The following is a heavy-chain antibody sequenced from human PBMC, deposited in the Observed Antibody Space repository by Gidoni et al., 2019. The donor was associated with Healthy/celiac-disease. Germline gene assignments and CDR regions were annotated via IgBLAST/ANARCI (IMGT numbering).Heavy chain of an antibody. D-gene: IGHD2-15*01. CDR2: INPGGGST. J-gene: IGHJ4*02. V-gene: IGHV1-46*01. CDR1: GYTFTSYY. Sequence: QVQLVQSGAEVKKPGASVKVSCKASGYTFTSYYMHWVRQAPGQGLEWIGIINPGGGSTSYAQKFQGRVTMTRDTSTSTVYMELSSLRSEDTAVYYCARVRRGGSNSRASLDYWGQGTLVTVSS. CDR3: ARVRRGGSNSRASLDY.